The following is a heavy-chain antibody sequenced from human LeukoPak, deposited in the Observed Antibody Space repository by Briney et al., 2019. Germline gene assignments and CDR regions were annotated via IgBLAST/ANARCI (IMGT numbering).Heavy chain of an antibody. Sequence: SQTLSLTCTVSGGSISSGGYYWSWIRQPPGKGLEWIGYIYHSGSTYYNPSLKSRVTISVDRSKNQFSLKLSSVTAADTAVYYCARDRSGGELVGFDYWGQGTLVTVSS. CDR1: GGSISSGGYY. CDR2: IYHSGST. J-gene: IGHJ4*02. V-gene: IGHV4-30-2*01. CDR3: ARDRSGGELVGFDY. D-gene: IGHD6-6*01.